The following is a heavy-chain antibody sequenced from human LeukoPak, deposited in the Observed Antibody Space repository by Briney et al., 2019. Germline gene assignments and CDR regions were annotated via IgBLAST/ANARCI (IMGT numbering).Heavy chain of an antibody. V-gene: IGHV1-3*01. CDR2: INAGNGNT. J-gene: IGHJ2*01. CDR3: ARSATPAPDWYFDL. CDR1: GYTFTSYA. Sequence: ASVKVSCKASGYTFTSYAMHWVRQAPGQRLEWMGWINAGNGNTKYSQKFQGRVTITRETSASTAYMELSSLRSEDTAVYYCARSATPAPDWYFDLWGRGTLVTVSS. D-gene: IGHD2-15*01.